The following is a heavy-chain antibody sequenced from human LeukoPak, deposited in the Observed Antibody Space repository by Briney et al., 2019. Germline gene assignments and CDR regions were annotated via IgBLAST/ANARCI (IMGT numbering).Heavy chain of an antibody. D-gene: IGHD3-10*01. Sequence: SETLSLTCTVSGGSISSYYWSWIRQPPGKGLEWIGYIYYSGSTNYNPSLKSRVTISVDTSKNQFSLKLSSVTAADTAVYYCARGRDYMDVWGKGTTVTVSS. J-gene: IGHJ6*03. V-gene: IGHV4-59*01. CDR1: GGSISSYY. CDR2: IYYSGST. CDR3: ARGRDYMDV.